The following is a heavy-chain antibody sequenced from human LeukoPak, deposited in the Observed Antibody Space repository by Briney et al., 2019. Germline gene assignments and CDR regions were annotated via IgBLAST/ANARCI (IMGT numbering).Heavy chain of an antibody. J-gene: IGHJ6*03. CDR1: GYTFTGYY. CDR2: INPNSGGT. V-gene: IGHV1-2*02. CDR3: ARDYYSNYYYYYYMDV. D-gene: IGHD4-11*01. Sequence: ASVKVSCKASGYTFTGYYMHWVRQAPGQGLEWMGWINPNSGGTNYAQKFQGRVTMTRDTSISTAYMELSRLRSDDTAVYYCARDYYSNYYYYYYMDVWGKGTTVTVSS.